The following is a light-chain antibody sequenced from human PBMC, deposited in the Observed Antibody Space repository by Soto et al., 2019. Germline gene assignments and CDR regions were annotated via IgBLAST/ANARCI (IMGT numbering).Light chain of an antibody. J-gene: IGKJ1*01. V-gene: IGKV3-20*01. CDR2: GAS. CDR3: QQYASSPGWT. Sequence: EIVLTQSPGTLSLSPGARATLSCRASPSVISSFLAWYQQKPCQAPRLLIYGASSSATGIPDRFSGSGSGTDFTLTISRLEPEDFAVYYCQQYASSPGWTFVQGTKVQIK. CDR1: PSVISSF.